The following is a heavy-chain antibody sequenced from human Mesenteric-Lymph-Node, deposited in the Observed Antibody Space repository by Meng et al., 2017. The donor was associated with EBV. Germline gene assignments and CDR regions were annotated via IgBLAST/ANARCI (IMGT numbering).Heavy chain of an antibody. D-gene: IGHD4-23*01. CDR1: GEASGDTFSSYA. Sequence: QVQLVQSGAEVKKPGSSVKVSCKASGEASGDTFSSYAITWVRQAPGQGLEWMGGIIPVFSATTYTQKFQGRITISADSSTTTAYMELSSLRSEDSAVYYCARATGANSDTFDFWGQGTLVTVSS. CDR2: IIPVFSAT. J-gene: IGHJ4*02. V-gene: IGHV1-69*01. CDR3: ARATGANSDTFDF.